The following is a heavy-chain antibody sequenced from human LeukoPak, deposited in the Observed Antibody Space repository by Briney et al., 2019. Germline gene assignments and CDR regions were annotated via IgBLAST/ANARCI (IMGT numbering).Heavy chain of an antibody. J-gene: IGHJ3*02. V-gene: IGHV3-23*01. D-gene: IGHD1-26*01. Sequence: QTGGSLRLSCAASGFTFNNYAMSWVRQAPGKGLEWVSAISGGGGNTYYADSVKGRFTISRDNSKNTLYLQMNSLRAGDTAVYYCGKNRYSGSLSPFDIWGQGTMVTVSS. CDR2: ISGGGGNT. CDR3: GKNRYSGSLSPFDI. CDR1: GFTFNNYA.